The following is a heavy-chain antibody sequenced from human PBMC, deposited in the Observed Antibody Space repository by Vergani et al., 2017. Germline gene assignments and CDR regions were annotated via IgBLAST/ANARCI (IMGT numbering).Heavy chain of an antibody. CDR3: AKDLDFGTPLFGTTLRWIPGWSKAGYNWFDP. D-gene: IGHD3-16*01. V-gene: IGHV3-30*18. CDR2: ISYDGSNK. Sequence: QVQLVESGGGVVQPGRSLRLSCAASGFTFSSYGIHWVRQAPGKGLEWVAVISYDGSNKYYADSVKGRFTISRDNSKNTLYLQMNSLRAEDTAVYYCAKDLDFGTPLFGTTLRWIPGWSKAGYNWFDPWGQGTLVTVSS. J-gene: IGHJ5*02. CDR1: GFTFSSYG.